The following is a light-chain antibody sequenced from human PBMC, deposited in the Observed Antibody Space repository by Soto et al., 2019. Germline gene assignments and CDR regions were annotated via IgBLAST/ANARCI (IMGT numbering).Light chain of an antibody. J-gene: IGLJ3*02. V-gene: IGLV4-60*02. Sequence: QLVLTQSSSASASLGSSVNLTCTLSSGHSSYIIAWHQQQPGKAPRYLMKLEGSGSYNKGSGVPDRFSGCSSGADRYLIISNLQFEDEADYYCETWDSNIHWVFGGGTKVTVL. CDR3: ETWDSNIHWV. CDR1: SGHSSYI. CDR2: LEGSGSY.